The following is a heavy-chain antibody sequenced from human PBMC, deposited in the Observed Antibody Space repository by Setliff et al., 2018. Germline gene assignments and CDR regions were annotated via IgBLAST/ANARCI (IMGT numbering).Heavy chain of an antibody. Sequence: PSETLSLTCTVSGGSFNTYYWSWIRQTPGKGLEWIGFVYYSGTATYNPSLKSRVTVTVDTYTNQFSLRLNSVTAADTAVYYCARGGHFRYFDFWGQGTLVTVSS. CDR2: VYYSGTA. D-gene: IGHD5-12*01. J-gene: IGHJ4*02. V-gene: IGHV4-59*13. CDR3: ARGGHFRYFDF. CDR1: GGSFNTYY.